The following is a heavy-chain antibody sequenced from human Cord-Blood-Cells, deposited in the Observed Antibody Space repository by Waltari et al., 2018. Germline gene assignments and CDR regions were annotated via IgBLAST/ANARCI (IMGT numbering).Heavy chain of an antibody. CDR1: GFTFSSYW. J-gene: IGHJ4*02. D-gene: IGHD7-27*01. CDR2: RKQDGSEK. Sequence: EVQLVESGGGLVQPGGSLRLSCAASGFTFSSYWMSWVRQAPGKGLEWVANRKQDGSEKYYGDSVKGRFTISRDNAKNSLYLQMNSLRAEDTAVYYCARELTGGGSGYWGQGTLVTVSS. V-gene: IGHV3-7*01. CDR3: ARELTGGGSGY.